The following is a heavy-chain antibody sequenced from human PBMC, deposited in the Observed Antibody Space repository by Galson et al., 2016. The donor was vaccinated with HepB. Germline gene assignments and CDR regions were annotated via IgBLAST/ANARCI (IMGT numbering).Heavy chain of an antibody. Sequence: PALVKPTQTLTLTCTFSGFSLSTSALCVAWIRQPPGRALEWLTLIDWNDEKFYSPSLKTRLTISRDTSKNQVVLTMTHMDPVDTGTYYCELGRVTPFGTSFDYWGQGTLVTVSS. J-gene: IGHJ4*02. CDR1: GFSLSTSALC. D-gene: IGHD3-16*01. V-gene: IGHV2-70*01. CDR2: IDWNDEK. CDR3: ELGRVTPFGTSFDY.